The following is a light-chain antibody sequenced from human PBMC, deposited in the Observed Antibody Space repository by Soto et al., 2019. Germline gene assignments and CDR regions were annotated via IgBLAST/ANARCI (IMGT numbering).Light chain of an antibody. CDR1: QSISTN. CDR2: DAS. J-gene: IGKJ1*01. CDR3: QQRSNWPPEWT. V-gene: IGKV3-11*01. Sequence: EVVLTQSPVTLSLSPGQRATLSCRASQSISTNLAWYQQKPGQAPRLLISDASNRATGIPARFSGSGSGTGFTLTISSLEPEDFAVYYCQQRSNWPPEWTFGQGTKVDIK.